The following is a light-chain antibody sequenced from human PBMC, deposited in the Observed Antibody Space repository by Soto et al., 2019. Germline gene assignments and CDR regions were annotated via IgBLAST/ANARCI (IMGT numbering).Light chain of an antibody. Sequence: VLTQSPGTLSLSPGERATLSCRASQSVSSSYLAWYQQKPGQAPRLLIYGASSRATGIPDRFSGSGSGTDFTLTISRLEPEDFAVYYCQQYGSSPPFTFGPGTKVDIK. J-gene: IGKJ3*01. CDR3: QQYGSSPPFT. V-gene: IGKV3-20*01. CDR1: QSVSSSY. CDR2: GAS.